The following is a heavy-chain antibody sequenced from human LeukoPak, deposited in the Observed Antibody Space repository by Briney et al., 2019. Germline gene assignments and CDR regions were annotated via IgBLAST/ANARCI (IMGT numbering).Heavy chain of an antibody. CDR3: ARVYELREEDYYYYYIDV. J-gene: IGHJ6*03. D-gene: IGHD5/OR15-5a*01. CDR1: GFTFDDYG. CDR2: INWNGGST. Sequence: GGSLRLSCAASGFTFDDYGMNWVRHAPGKGREWVSGINWNGGSTGYADSVKGRFTISRDNAKNSLYLQMNSLRAEDTALYYCARVYELREEDYYYYYIDVWGKGTTVTVSS. V-gene: IGHV3-20*04.